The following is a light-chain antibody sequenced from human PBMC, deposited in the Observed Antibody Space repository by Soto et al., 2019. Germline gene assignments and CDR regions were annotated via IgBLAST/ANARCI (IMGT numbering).Light chain of an antibody. V-gene: IGLV2-14*03. Sequence: QSVLTQPASVSGSPVQSITISCTGTSRDVGAYDYVSWYLQYPDKAPQLLIYYVDHRPSGVSSRFSGSKSGNTASLTISGLQAEDEGDYYCCSYADGSIYFFGTGTKVT. CDR1: SRDVGAYDY. CDR3: CSYADGSIYF. J-gene: IGLJ1*01. CDR2: YVD.